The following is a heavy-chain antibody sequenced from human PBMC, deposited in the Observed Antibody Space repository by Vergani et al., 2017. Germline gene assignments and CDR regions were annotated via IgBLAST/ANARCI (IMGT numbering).Heavy chain of an antibody. CDR1: GGSISSYY. D-gene: IGHD3-16*01. J-gene: IGHJ4*02. Sequence: QLQLLESGPGLVKPSETLSLTCTVSGGSISSYYWSWIRQPPGKGLEWIGYIYYSGSTNYNPSLKSRVTISVDTSKNQFSLKLSSVTAADTAVYYCARVDGFRGFGGVMDWGQGTLVTVSS. CDR2: IYYSGST. V-gene: IGHV4-59*01. CDR3: ARVDGFRGFGGVMD.